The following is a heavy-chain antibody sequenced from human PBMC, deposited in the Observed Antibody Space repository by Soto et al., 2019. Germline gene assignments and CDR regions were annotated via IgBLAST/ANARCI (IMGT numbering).Heavy chain of an antibody. CDR1: GGSFSGYY. CDR3: ARGRRGYSGSFDY. Sequence: QVQLQQWGAGLLKPSETLSLTCAVYGGSFSGYYWSWIRQPPGKGLERIGEINHSGSTNYNPSLKSRVTISVDTSKNQFSLKLSSVTAADTAVYYCARGRRGYSGSFDYWGQGTLVTVSS. J-gene: IGHJ4*02. V-gene: IGHV4-34*01. D-gene: IGHD5-12*01. CDR2: INHSGST.